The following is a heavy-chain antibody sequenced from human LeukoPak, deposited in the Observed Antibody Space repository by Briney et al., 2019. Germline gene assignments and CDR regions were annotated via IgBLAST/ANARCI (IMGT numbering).Heavy chain of an antibody. CDR2: IKEDGSDK. Sequence: GGSLRLSCAASGFTFSNYWMNWVRQAPGKGLEWVANIKEDGSDKYYVDSVKGRFSISKDNAKNSLYLQMNSLRAEDTAVYYCAREVEGLDYWGQGTLVTVSS. CDR1: GFTFSNYW. V-gene: IGHV3-7*01. J-gene: IGHJ4*02. CDR3: AREVEGLDY.